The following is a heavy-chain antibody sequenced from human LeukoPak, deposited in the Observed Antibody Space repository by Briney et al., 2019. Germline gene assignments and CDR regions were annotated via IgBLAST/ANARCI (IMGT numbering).Heavy chain of an antibody. Sequence: SETLSLTCAVYGGSFSGYYWSWIRQPPGKGLEWIGEINHSGSTYYNPSLKSRVTISVDTSKNQFSLKLSSVTAADTAVHYCARSGSGYLRYYFDYWGQGTLVTVSS. V-gene: IGHV4-34*01. CDR1: GGSFSGYY. CDR3: ARSGSGYLRYYFDY. CDR2: INHSGST. D-gene: IGHD5-12*01. J-gene: IGHJ4*02.